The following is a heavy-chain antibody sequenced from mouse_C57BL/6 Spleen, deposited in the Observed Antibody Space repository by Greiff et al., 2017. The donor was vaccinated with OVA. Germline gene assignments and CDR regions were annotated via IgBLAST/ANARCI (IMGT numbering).Heavy chain of an antibody. CDR2: IDPETGGT. CDR1: GYTFTDYE. J-gene: IGHJ3*01. Sequence: VKLQESGAELVRPGASVTLSCKASGYTFTDYEMHWVKQTPVHGLEWIGAIDPETGGTAYNQKFKGKAILTADKSSSTAYMELRSLTSEDSAVYYCTRGNDTWFAYWGQGTLVTVSA. V-gene: IGHV1-15*01. D-gene: IGHD2-3*01. CDR3: TRGNDTWFAY.